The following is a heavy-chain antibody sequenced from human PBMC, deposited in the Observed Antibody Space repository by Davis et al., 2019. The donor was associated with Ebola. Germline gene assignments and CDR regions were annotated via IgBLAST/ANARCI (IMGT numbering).Heavy chain of an antibody. J-gene: IGHJ6*02. CDR2: INHSGST. CDR1: GFTFSSYA. CDR3: ARVGYITMVRGVIPGYYYYGMDV. V-gene: IGHV4-34*01. D-gene: IGHD3-10*01. Sequence: SCAASGFTFSSYAMSWIRQPPGKRLEWIGEINHSGSTNYTPSLKSRVIISVDTSKNPFSLKLSSVTAADTAVYYCARVGYITMVRGVIPGYYYYGMDVWGQGTTVTVSS.